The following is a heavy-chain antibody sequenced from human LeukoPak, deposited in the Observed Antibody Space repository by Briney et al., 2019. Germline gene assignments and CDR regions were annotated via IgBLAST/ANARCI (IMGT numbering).Heavy chain of an antibody. V-gene: IGHV4-59*01. CDR3: ARGSIAAARFDY. CDR1: GGSISGYY. D-gene: IGHD6-13*01. CDR2: IISSGTI. J-gene: IGHJ4*02. Sequence: SETLSLTCTVSGGSISGYYWSWIRQPPGKRLEWIGYIISSGTINYNPSLKSRLTISIDTSKSQLSLQLTSVTAADTAVYYCARGSIAAARFDYWGQGTLVTVSS.